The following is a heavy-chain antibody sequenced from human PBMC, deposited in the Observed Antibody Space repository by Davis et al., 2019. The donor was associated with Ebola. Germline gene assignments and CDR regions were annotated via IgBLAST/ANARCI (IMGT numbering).Heavy chain of an antibody. CDR3: AKDSYPMVRGVGDY. J-gene: IGHJ4*02. CDR1: GFTFDDYA. Sequence: SLKISCAASGFTFDDYAMHWVRQAPGKGLEWVSGISWNSGSIGYADSVKGRFTISRDNSKNTLYLQMKSLRAEDTAVYYCAKDSYPMVRGVGDYWGQGTLVTVSS. D-gene: IGHD3-10*01. CDR2: ISWNSGSI. V-gene: IGHV3-9*01.